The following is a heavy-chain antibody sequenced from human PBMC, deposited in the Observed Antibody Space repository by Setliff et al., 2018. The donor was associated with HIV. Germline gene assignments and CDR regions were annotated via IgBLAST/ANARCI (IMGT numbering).Heavy chain of an antibody. CDR3: ARGRTAGYNYDYGY. CDR2: VNPSGGST. CDR1: GYTFTNYC. D-gene: IGHD3-16*01. V-gene: IGHV1-46*01. Sequence: ASVKVSCKASGYTFTNYCIHWVRQAPGQGFEWLGMVNPSGGSTAYAEKFQGRVTMTRDTSTNTVYMDLSGLRSDDTAVYYCARGRTAGYNYDYGYWGQGTLVTVAS. J-gene: IGHJ4*02.